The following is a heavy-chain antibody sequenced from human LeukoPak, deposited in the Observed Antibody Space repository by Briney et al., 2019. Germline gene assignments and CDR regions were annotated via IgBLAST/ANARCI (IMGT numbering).Heavy chain of an antibody. V-gene: IGHV6-1*01. Sequence: SQTLSLTCAISGDIASSNSVTWNWIRQSPSRGLEWLGRTYYRSTWYSDYAVSVRGRITVNPDTSKNQFSLHLNSVTPEDTAVYYCARRLTQYDCFDPWGQGILVTVSS. D-gene: IGHD2-2*01. CDR1: GDIASSNSVT. J-gene: IGHJ5*02. CDR2: TYYRSTWYS. CDR3: ARRLTQYDCFDP.